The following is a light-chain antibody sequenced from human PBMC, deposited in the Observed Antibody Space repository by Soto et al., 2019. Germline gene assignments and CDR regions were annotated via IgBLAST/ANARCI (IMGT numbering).Light chain of an antibody. V-gene: IGKV1-5*01. CDR1: QSINRR. J-gene: IGKJ1*01. Sequence: DIQMTQSPSTLSASVGERVNITCRASQSINRRLAWYQQKPGKAPYLLMYDASTLQRGVPSRFSGSGFGTEFTLTINSLQPGDYATYYCRYYTFYPTFGQGTKVEIK. CDR3: RYYTFYPT. CDR2: DAS.